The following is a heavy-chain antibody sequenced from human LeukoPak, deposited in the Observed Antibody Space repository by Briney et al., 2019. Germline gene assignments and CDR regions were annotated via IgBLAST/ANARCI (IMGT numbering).Heavy chain of an antibody. J-gene: IGHJ5*02. CDR2: INPSAGST. V-gene: IGHV1-46*01. Sequence: ASVKVSCKASGYTFTSYYMHWVRQAPGQGLEWMGIINPSAGSTSYAQEFRGRVTMTRDLSTSTDYMELSSLRSDDTAVYFCARDNSVGDYAWWFDPWGQGTLVTVSS. D-gene: IGHD1-26*01. CDR3: ARDNSVGDYAWWFDP. CDR1: GYTFTSYY.